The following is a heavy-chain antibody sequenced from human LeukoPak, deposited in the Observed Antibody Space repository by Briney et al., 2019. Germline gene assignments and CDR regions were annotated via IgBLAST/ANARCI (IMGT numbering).Heavy chain of an antibody. CDR3: ARSGGWYFNFDY. J-gene: IGHJ4*02. CDR2: ISGSSSYI. D-gene: IGHD6-19*01. Sequence: GGSLRLSCAASGFTFSDYYMSWIRQAPGKGLKWVSSISGSSSYIYYADSVKGRFTISRDNARNSLFLQMDSLRAEDTAVYYCARSGGWYFNFDYWGQGTLVTVSS. CDR1: GFTFSDYY. V-gene: IGHV3-11*06.